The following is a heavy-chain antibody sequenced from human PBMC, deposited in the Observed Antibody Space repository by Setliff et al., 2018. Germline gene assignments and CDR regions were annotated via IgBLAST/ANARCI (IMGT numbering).Heavy chain of an antibody. CDR1: GGSISSDSDY. V-gene: IGHV4-61*02. CDR2: IYASGST. Sequence: PSETLSLTCTVSGGSISSDSDYWSWIRQSAGKGLEWIGRIYASGSTEYNPSLGSRVTISVDTSRNQFFLQLSSVTSADTAIYYCTKGRVGLAARAGYWGQGTLVTVSS. CDR3: TKGRVGLAARAGY. J-gene: IGHJ4*02. D-gene: IGHD1-26*01.